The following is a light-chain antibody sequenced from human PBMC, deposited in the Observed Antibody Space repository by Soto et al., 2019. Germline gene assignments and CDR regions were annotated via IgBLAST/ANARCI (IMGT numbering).Light chain of an antibody. CDR3: QQYNNWPPT. CDR2: GAS. J-gene: IGKJ2*01. Sequence: EIVMTQSPATLSVSPGERATLSCRASQSVSSNLAWYQQKPGQAPRLLIYGASTRATGIPARFSGSGSGTEFTLTISSLQSEDVAVYYCQQYNNWPPTCGQGTKLEIK. CDR1: QSVSSN. V-gene: IGKV3-15*01.